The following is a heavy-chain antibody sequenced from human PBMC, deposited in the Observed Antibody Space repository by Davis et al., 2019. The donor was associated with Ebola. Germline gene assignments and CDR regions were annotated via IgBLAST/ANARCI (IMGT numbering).Heavy chain of an antibody. CDR3: ARASYGGNSGQRY. CDR2: INHSGST. V-gene: IGHV4-39*07. Sequence: MPSETLSLTCTVSGGSISSSSYYWGWIRQPPGKGLEWIGEINHSGSTNYNPSLKSRVTISVDTSKNQFSLKLSSVTAADTAVYYCARASYGGNSGQRYWGQGTLVTVSS. J-gene: IGHJ4*02. D-gene: IGHD4-23*01. CDR1: GGSISSSSYY.